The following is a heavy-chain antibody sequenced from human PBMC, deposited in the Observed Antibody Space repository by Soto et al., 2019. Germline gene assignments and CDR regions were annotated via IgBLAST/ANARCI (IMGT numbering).Heavy chain of an antibody. D-gene: IGHD2-15*01. CDR1: GGSISSYY. CDR2: IYYSGST. J-gene: IGHJ5*02. V-gene: IGHV4-59*01. CDR3: ARAYCSGGSCRNWFDP. Sequence: PSETLSLTCTVSGGSISSYYWSWLRQPSGKALEWIGYIYYSGSTNYNPSLKSRVTISVDTSTNQFSLKLSSVTAAPKAVYYSARAYCSGGSCRNWFDPGSQGTLVTVSP.